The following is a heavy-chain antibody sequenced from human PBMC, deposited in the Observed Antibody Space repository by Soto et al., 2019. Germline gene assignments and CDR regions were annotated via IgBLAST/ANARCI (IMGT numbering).Heavy chain of an antibody. V-gene: IGHV1-3*01. CDR2: INAGNCDT. J-gene: IGHJ4*02. CDR1: GYTITCCA. D-gene: IGHD6-13*01. CDR3: ARDGEVKAAAAMGY. Sequence: QVQLVQSGAEVKKPGASVRVSCKASGYTITCCAMHWVRQAPGQRPEWMGWINAGNCDTKYSQKFQGRVTITRDTSASTAYMELSSRRSEDTAVYYCARDGEVKAAAAMGYWGQGTLVTVSS.